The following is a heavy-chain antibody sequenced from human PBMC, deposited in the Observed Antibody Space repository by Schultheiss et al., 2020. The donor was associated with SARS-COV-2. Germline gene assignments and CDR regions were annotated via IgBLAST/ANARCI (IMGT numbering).Heavy chain of an antibody. CDR2: ISAYNGKR. J-gene: IGHJ4*02. CDR1: GYTFSTYG. V-gene: IGHV1-18*04. Sequence: ASVKVSCKTSGYTFSTYGISWVRQAPGQGFEWVGWISAYNGKRDYAQRVQGRLTMTIDTSTSTAYMELRSLRSDDTAVYYCARDLPDLSFGLYYFDNWGQGTLVTVSS. CDR3: ARDLPDLSFGLYYFDN. D-gene: IGHD3-10*01.